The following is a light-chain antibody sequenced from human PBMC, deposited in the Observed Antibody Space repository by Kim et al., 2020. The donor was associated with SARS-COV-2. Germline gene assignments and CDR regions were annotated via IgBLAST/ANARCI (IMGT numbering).Light chain of an antibody. CDR2: RNN. J-gene: IGLJ3*02. V-gene: IGLV1-44*01. CDR3: ATWDDSLNAWV. CDR1: NSNIGVNT. Sequence: GQRVTISCSGSNSNIGVNTVNWYQQFPGTAPNLLIYRNNQRPSGVPDRFSGSKSGTSASLALSGLLSEDEADYFCATWDDSLNAWVFGGGTKLTVL.